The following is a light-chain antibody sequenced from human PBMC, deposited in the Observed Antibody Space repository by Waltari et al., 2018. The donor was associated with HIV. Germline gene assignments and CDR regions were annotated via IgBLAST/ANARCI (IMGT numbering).Light chain of an antibody. CDR2: WSS. J-gene: IGKJ4*01. Sequence: DIVMTQSPGSLAVSLGERATINCKSSQSVLYMSKTKHFVSWYQQKAGQPSKVLIYWSSTRDSGVPERFSGSGSGTDFTLTIDRLQPEDVAVYFCQQYYSTPFTFGGGTRVEIK. V-gene: IGKV4-1*01. CDR1: QSVLYMSKTKHF. CDR3: QQYYSTPFT.